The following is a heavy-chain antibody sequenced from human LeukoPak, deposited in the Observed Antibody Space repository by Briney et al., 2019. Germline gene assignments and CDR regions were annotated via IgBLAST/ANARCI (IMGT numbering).Heavy chain of an antibody. J-gene: IGHJ5*02. CDR3: VRGPYGSGISNWFDP. Sequence: PSETLSLTCTVSGGSISSSSYYWGWLRQPPGKGLEWIGSIYYSGSTYYNPSLKSRVTISVDTSKNQFSLKLTSVTAADTAVYYCVRGPYGSGISNWFDPWGQGTLVIVSS. CDR1: GGSISSSSYY. CDR2: IYYSGST. D-gene: IGHD3-10*01. V-gene: IGHV4-39*07.